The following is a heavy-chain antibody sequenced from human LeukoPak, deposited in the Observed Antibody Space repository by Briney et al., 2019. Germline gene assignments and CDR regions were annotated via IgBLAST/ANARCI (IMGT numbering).Heavy chain of an antibody. J-gene: IGHJ4*02. CDR1: GFTVSSNY. Sequence: GGSLRLSCAASGFTVSSNYMSRVRQAPGKGLEWVSVIYSGGSTYYADSVKGRFTISRDNSKKTLYLQMNSLRAEDTAVYYCARDHLGGIAASWGQGTLVTVSS. CDR2: IYSGGST. CDR3: ARDHLGGIAAS. V-gene: IGHV3-53*01. D-gene: IGHD6-25*01.